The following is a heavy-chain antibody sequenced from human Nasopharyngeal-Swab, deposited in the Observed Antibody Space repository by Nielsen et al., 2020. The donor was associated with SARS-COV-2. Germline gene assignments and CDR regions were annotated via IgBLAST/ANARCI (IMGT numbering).Heavy chain of an antibody. V-gene: IGHV3-23*01. CDR1: GFTFSSYA. Sequence: GESLKISCAASGFTFSSYAMSWVRQAPGKGLEWVSAISGSGGSTYYADSVKGRFTISRDNSKNTLYLQMNSLRAEGTAVYYCAKLAYILTGYPDYWGQGTLVTVSS. CDR3: AKLAYILTGYPDY. CDR2: ISGSGGST. J-gene: IGHJ4*02. D-gene: IGHD3-9*01.